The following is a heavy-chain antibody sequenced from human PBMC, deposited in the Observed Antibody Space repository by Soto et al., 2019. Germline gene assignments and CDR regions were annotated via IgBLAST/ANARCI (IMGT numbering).Heavy chain of an antibody. CDR3: ARERFNRYYFDC. CDR2: IYYSGNT. J-gene: IGHJ4*02. V-gene: IGHV4-31*03. Sequence: QVQLQESGPGLLKPSQTLSLTCTVSGGSISSDNYYWGWIRQHPGKGLEWIGYIYYSGNTYYNPSLKSRVTISLDASKNHFSLKLNSVTGADTAVYYCARERFNRYYFDCWGQGTLVTVSS. CDR1: GGSISSDNYY.